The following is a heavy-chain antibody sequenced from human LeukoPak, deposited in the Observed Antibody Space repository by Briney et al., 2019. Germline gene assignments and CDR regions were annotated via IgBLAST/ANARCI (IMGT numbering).Heavy chain of an antibody. J-gene: IGHJ4*02. CDR1: GYTFTSYY. CDR3: ASDTKNNYYGSGSYYNED. D-gene: IGHD3-10*01. CDR2: IIPIFGTA. V-gene: IGHV1-69*13. Sequence: SVKVSCKASGYTFTSYYMHWVRQAPGQGLEWMGGIIPIFGTANYAQKFQGRVTITADESTSTAYMELSSLRSEDTAVYYCASDTKNNYYGSGSYYNEDWGQGTLVTVSS.